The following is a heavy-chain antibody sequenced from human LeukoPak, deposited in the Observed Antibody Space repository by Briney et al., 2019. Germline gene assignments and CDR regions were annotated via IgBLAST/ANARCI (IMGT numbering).Heavy chain of an antibody. Sequence: EASVKVSCKTSGYTFINYYVHWVRQAPGQGLEWMGIINPSDGSTTYAQKFQGRVTMTRDTSTSTVYIELSSLESEDTAVYSCARDGGYCGSTSCYALHWGQGTQVTVSS. D-gene: IGHD2-2*01. CDR1: GYTFINYY. CDR3: ARDGGYCGSTSCYALH. V-gene: IGHV1-46*01. J-gene: IGHJ4*02. CDR2: INPSDGST.